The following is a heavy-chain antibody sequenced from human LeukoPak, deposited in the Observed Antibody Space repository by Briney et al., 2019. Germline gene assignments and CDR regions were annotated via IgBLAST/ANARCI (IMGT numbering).Heavy chain of an antibody. D-gene: IGHD3-16*01. Sequence: PSETLSLTGTVSGGSISSYYWSWIRQPPGKGLEGMGYIYYSGSTNYNPSLKSRVTISVDTSKNQFSLKLSSVTAADTAVYYCARLGGDGHFDYWGQGTLVTVSS. CDR1: GGSISSYY. CDR2: IYYSGST. CDR3: ARLGGDGHFDY. J-gene: IGHJ4*02. V-gene: IGHV4-59*08.